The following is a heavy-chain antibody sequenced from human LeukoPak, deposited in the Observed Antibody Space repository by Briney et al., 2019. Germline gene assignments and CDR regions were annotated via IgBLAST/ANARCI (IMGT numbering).Heavy chain of an antibody. V-gene: IGHV1-18*01. CDR2: ISAYNGNT. CDR1: GYTFTSYG. J-gene: IGHJ4*02. CDR3: ARDGSLTIFGVAPFGPPDY. D-gene: IGHD3-3*01. Sequence: ASVKVSCKASGYTFTSYGISWVRQAPGQGLEWMGWISAYNGNTNYAQKLQGSVTMTTDTSTSTAYMELRSLRSDDTAVYYCARDGSLTIFGVAPFGPPDYWGQGTLVTVSS.